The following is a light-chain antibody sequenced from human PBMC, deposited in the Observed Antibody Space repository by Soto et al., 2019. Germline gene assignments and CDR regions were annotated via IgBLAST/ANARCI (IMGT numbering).Light chain of an antibody. CDR1: STDVGASNN. CDR3: CSYAVTFYV. J-gene: IGLJ1*01. Sequence: QSVLTQPRSVSGSHGQSVTISCTGTSTDVGASNNVSWYQQHPGKAPKLMIYDVSERPSGVPDRFSGSKSGNTASLTISGLQAEDEADSYCCSYAVTFYVFGTGTKVTVL. V-gene: IGLV2-11*01. CDR2: DVS.